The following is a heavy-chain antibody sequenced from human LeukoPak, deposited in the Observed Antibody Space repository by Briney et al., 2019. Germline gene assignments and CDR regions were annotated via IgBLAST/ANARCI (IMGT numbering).Heavy chain of an antibody. CDR3: ARDYYDSSGYPPGGYYFDY. CDR2: ISAYNGNT. Sequence: GASVKVSCKASGYTFTSYGISWVRQAPGQGLEWMGWISAYNGNTNYAQKLQGRVTMTTDTSTSTAYMELRSPRSDDTAVYYCARDYYDSSGYPPGGYYFDYWGQGTLVTVSS. D-gene: IGHD3-22*01. CDR1: GYTFTSYG. V-gene: IGHV1-18*01. J-gene: IGHJ4*02.